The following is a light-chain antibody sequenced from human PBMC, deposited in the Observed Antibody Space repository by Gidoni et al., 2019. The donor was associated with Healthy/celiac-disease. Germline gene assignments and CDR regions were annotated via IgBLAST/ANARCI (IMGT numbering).Light chain of an antibody. CDR1: KLGDKY. J-gene: IGLJ1*01. CDR2: QDS. V-gene: IGLV3-1*01. Sequence: SYELTQPPSVSVSPGQTASITCSGDKLGDKYAFWYQQKPGQSPVLVIYQDSKRPSGIPERFSGSNSGNTATLTISGTQAMDEADYYCQAWDSSTAGVFGTGTKVTV. CDR3: QAWDSSTAGV.